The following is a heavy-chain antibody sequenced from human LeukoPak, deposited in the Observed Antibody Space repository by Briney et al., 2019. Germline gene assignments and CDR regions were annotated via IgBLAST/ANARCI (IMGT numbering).Heavy chain of an antibody. CDR3: ARDMRWGMRSHWYFDL. CDR1: GFTFSSYW. V-gene: IGHV3-7*01. CDR2: IKQDGSEK. D-gene: IGHD2-8*02. J-gene: IGHJ2*01. Sequence: PGGSLRLSCAASGFTFSSYWMSWVRQAPGKGLEWVANIKQDGSEKYYVDSVKGRFTISRDNAKNSLYLQMNSLRAEDTAVYYCARDMRWGMRSHWYFDLWGRGTLVTVSS.